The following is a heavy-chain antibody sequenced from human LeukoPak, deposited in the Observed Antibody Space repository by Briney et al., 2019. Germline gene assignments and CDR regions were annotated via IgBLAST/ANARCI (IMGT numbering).Heavy chain of an antibody. V-gene: IGHV4-31*03. CDR1: GGSISSGGYY. CDR3: ARARSAAGNFDY. CDR2: IYYSGST. D-gene: IGHD6-13*01. J-gene: IGHJ4*02. Sequence: SETLSLTCTVSGGSISSGGYYWSWIRQHPGKGLEWIGYIYYSGSTYYNPTLKSRVTISADTSKNQFSLKLSSVTAADTAVYYCARARSAAGNFDYWGQGTLVTVSS.